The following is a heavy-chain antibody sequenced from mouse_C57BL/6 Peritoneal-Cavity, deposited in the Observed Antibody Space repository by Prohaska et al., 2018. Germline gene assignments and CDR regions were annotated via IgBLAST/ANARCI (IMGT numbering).Heavy chain of an antibody. V-gene: IGHV6-3*01. CDR1: GFTFSNDW. D-gene: IGHD5-1*01. J-gene: IGHJ2*01. Sequence: EVKLEESGGGLVQPGGSMKLSCVASGFTFSNDWMNWVRQSPEKGLEWVAQIRLKSDNYATHYAKSVKVRFTISRDDSKSSVYLQMNNLRAEDTGIYYCTGSNFDYWGQGTTLTVSS. CDR2: IRLKSDNYAT. CDR3: TGSNFDY.